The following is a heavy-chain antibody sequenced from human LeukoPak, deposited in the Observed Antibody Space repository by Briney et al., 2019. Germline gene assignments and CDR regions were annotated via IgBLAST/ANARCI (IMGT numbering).Heavy chain of an antibody. J-gene: IGHJ6*04. V-gene: IGHV3-15*05. CDR1: GFTFSNAW. D-gene: IGHD1-20*01. CDR3: ARVRAGSYNWNEV. Sequence: GGSLRLSCAASGFTFSNAWMSWVRQAPGKGLEWVGRIKSKTDGGTTDYAAPVKGRFTISRDDSKNTLYLQMNSLRAEDTAVYYCARVRAGSYNWNEVWGKGTTVTVSS. CDR2: IKSKTDGGTT.